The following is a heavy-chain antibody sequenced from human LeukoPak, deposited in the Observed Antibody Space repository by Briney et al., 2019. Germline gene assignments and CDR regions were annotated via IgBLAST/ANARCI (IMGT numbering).Heavy chain of an antibody. CDR2: TNPSGGNR. D-gene: IGHD3-3*01. Sequence: ASVKVSCKASGYTFTSYFMHWVRRAPGQGLEWMGVTNPSGGNRNYAQKFQGRVTMTRDTSTSTVYMELSSLRSEDTAVYYCARDPVSYDFWSGYYDYWGQGTLVTVSS. CDR3: ARDPVSYDFWSGYYDY. CDR1: GYTFTSYF. V-gene: IGHV1-46*01. J-gene: IGHJ4*02.